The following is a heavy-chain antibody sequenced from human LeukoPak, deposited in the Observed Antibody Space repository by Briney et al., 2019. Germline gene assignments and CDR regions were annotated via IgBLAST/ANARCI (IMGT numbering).Heavy chain of an antibody. Sequence: GGSLRLSCAASGFTFSSYSMNWVRQAPGKGLEWVSSISSSSSYIYYADSVKGRFTISRDNAKNSLYLQMNSLRAEDTAVYYCARGGQPLGMGVWGQGTTVTVSS. CDR1: GFTFSSYS. J-gene: IGHJ6*02. CDR3: ARGGQPLGMGV. CDR2: ISSSSSYI. D-gene: IGHD3-16*01. V-gene: IGHV3-21*01.